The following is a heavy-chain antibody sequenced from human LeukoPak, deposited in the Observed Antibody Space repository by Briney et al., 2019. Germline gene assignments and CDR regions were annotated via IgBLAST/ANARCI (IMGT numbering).Heavy chain of an antibody. CDR3: ARGGPYYDILTGLNWFDP. J-gene: IGHJ5*02. V-gene: IGHV1-46*01. D-gene: IGHD3-9*01. CDR2: INPSGGST. CDR1: GYTFTSYY. Sequence: ASVKVSCKASGYTFTSYYMHWVRQAPGQGLDWMGLINPSGGSTSYAQKFQGRVTMTRDTSTSTVYMELSSLRSEDTAVYYCARGGPYYDILTGLNWFDPWGQGTLVTVSS.